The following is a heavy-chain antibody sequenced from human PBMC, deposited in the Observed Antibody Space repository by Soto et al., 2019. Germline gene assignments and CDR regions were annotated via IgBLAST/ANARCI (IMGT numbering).Heavy chain of an antibody. CDR2: IYYSGST. CDR3: ARFALDEKRNWNLDY. J-gene: IGHJ4*02. D-gene: IGHD1-20*01. V-gene: IGHV4-59*08. CDR1: GGSISSYY. Sequence: PSETLSLTCTVSGGSISSYYWSWIRQPPGKGLEWIGYIYYSGSTNYNPSLKSRVTISVDTSKNQFSPKLSSVTAADTAVYYCARFALDEKRNWNLDYGGQGTLVTVSS.